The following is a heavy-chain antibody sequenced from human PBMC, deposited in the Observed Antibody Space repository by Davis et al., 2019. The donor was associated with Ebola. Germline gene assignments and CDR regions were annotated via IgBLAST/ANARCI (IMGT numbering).Heavy chain of an antibody. D-gene: IGHD6-19*01. CDR1: GLTFSDYY. CDR3: ASHDVQWLAGY. CDR2: IMSSGSTI. V-gene: IGHV3-11*04. J-gene: IGHJ4*01. Sequence: PFAAPGLTFSDYYISWSRQAPGKGLEWVSYIMSSGSTIYYADSVKGRFTISRDNAKNSLYLQMNSLRAEDTAVYYCASHDVQWLAGYWGQGTLVTVSS.